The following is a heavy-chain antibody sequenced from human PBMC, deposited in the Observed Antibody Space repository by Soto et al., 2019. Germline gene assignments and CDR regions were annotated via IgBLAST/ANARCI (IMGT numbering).Heavy chain of an antibody. CDR2: ISAYNGNT. J-gene: IGHJ4*02. CDR3: ARQEMKVDGIGVDD. D-gene: IGHD6-19*01. V-gene: IGHV1-18*01. CDR1: GYTFTSYG. Sequence: VASVKVSCKASGYTFTSYGISWVRQAPGQGLERMGWISAYNGNTNYAQKLQGRVTMTTDTSTSTAYMELRSLRSDATAVYSCARQEMKVDGIGVDDGGQEARITVSS.